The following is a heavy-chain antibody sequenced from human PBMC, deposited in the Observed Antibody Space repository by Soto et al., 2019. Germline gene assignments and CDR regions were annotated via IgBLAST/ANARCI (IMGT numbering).Heavy chain of an antibody. CDR3: AREHYFYDSSGYLELYD. Sequence: SETLSLTCTVSGASISTYYWSWIRQPPGKGLEWIAFIYYSGSTNYNPSLKSRVTISLDTSKNQFSLRLSAVTAADTAVYYCAREHYFYDSSGYLELYDWGQGALVT. CDR1: GASISTYY. CDR2: IYYSGST. V-gene: IGHV4-59*01. D-gene: IGHD3-22*01. J-gene: IGHJ4*02.